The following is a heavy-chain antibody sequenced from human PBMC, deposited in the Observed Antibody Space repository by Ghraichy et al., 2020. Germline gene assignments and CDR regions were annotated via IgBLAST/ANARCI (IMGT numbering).Heavy chain of an antibody. Sequence: ASVKVSCKASGYTFTSYSMHWVRQAPGQGLEWMGIIHPSGGSTIHAQKFQGRVTMTRDTSTSTVYMELSSLRSEDTAVYYCARFKQLAGGYGMDVWGQGTTVTVSS. D-gene: IGHD6-6*01. CDR2: IHPSGGST. CDR3: ARFKQLAGGYGMDV. CDR1: GYTFTSYS. V-gene: IGHV1-46*01. J-gene: IGHJ6*02.